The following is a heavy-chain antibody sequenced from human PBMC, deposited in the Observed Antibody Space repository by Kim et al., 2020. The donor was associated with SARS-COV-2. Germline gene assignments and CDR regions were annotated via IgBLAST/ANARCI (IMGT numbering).Heavy chain of an antibody. Sequence: RYSPSFQGQVTISADKSISTAYLQWSSLKASDTAMYYCARHFTGYDYFDYWGQGTLVTVSS. V-gene: IGHV5-51*01. D-gene: IGHD5-12*01. CDR3: ARHFTGYDYFDY. J-gene: IGHJ4*02.